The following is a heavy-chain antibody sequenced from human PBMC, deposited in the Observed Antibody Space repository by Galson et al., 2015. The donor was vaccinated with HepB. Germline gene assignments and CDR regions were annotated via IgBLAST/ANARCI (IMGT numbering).Heavy chain of an antibody. J-gene: IGHJ4*02. CDR1: GGSLSNRDYL. CDR2: IYFDGKS. D-gene: IGHD3/OR15-3a*01. CDR3: ARDRKSYNLDAEY. V-gene: IGHV4-39*07. Sequence: LSLTCSVSGGSLSNRDYLWAWIRQSPGGGLEWIATIYFDGKSWYNPSLKSRGTIFPDLSKNEFYLKGTSVTAADTASYYCARDRKSYNLDAEYRGQGTLGTVSS.